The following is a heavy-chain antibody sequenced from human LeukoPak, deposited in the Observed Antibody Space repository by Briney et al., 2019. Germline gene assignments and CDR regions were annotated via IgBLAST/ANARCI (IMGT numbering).Heavy chain of an antibody. CDR2: ISYDGSNK. Sequence: GRSLRLSCAASGFTFSSYAMHWVRQAPGKGLEWVAVISYDGSNKYYADSVKGRFTISRDNSKNTLYLQMNSLRAEDTAVYYCAKAARTMIAQPYGMDVWGQGTTVTVSS. D-gene: IGHD3-22*01. J-gene: IGHJ6*02. V-gene: IGHV3-30-3*01. CDR3: AKAARTMIAQPYGMDV. CDR1: GFTFSSYA.